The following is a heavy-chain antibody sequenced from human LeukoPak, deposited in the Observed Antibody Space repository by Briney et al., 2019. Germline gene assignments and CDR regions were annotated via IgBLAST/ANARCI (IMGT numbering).Heavy chain of an antibody. Sequence: GGSLRLSCAASGFTFSSYAMSWVRQAPGKGLEWVSAISGSGGSTYYADSVKGRFTISRDNSKNTLYLQMNGLRAEDTAVYYCAKDSGGRDGYPYYFDYWGQGTLVTVSS. CDR1: GFTFSSYA. CDR2: ISGSGGST. CDR3: AKDSGGRDGYPYYFDY. V-gene: IGHV3-23*01. D-gene: IGHD5-24*01. J-gene: IGHJ4*02.